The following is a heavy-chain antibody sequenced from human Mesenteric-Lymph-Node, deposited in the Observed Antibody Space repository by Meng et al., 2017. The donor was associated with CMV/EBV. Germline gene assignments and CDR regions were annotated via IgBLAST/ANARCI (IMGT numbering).Heavy chain of an antibody. CDR3: AREFSSAGGYYTLPYYYGMDV. Sequence: GESLKISCAASGFTFRSYWMSWVRQAPGKGLEWVANIKQDGSEKYYVDSVKGRFTIYRDNAKNSLYLQMKSLRAENTAVNYCAREFSSAGGYYTLPYYYGMDVWGQGTTVTVSS. V-gene: IGHV3-7*01. D-gene: IGHD3-22*01. CDR2: IKQDGSEK. CDR1: GFTFRSYW. J-gene: IGHJ6*02.